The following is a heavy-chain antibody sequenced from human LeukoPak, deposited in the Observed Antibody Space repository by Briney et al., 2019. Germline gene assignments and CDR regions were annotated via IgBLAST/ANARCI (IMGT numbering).Heavy chain of an antibody. V-gene: IGHV3-64*01. J-gene: IGHJ4*02. CDR2: ISSNGGST. CDR3: ARGLRLGELSLFGY. D-gene: IGHD3-16*02. CDR1: GFTFSSYA. Sequence: GGSLRLSCAASGFTFSSYAMHWVRQAPGKGLEYVSAISSNGGSTYYANSVKGRFTISRDNSKNTLYLQMGSLRAEDMAVYYCARGLRLGELSLFGYWGQGTLVTVSS.